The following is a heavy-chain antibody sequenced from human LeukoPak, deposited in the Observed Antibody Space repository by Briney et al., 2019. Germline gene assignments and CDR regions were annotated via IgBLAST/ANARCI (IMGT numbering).Heavy chain of an antibody. CDR2: IKQDGSEK. Sequence: SGGSLRLSCAASGFTFSSYWMSWVRQAPGKGLEWVANIKQDGSEKYYVDSVKGRFTISRDNAKNSLYLQMNSLRAEDTAVYYCAREGYSNFPNSPLGYYMDVXXXXXTVTVSS. CDR3: AREGYSNFPNSPLGYYMDV. V-gene: IGHV3-7*01. J-gene: IGHJ6*03. D-gene: IGHD4-11*01. CDR1: GFTFSSYW.